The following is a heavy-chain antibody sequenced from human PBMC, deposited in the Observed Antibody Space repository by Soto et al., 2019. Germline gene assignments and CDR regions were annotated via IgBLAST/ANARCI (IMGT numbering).Heavy chain of an antibody. J-gene: IGHJ4*02. CDR2: VNHGGTS. CDR3: ASSSPFHY. Sequence: PSETLSLTSTVSGGSFRGYYWDWIRQPPGKGLEWIGKVNHGGTSNYNPSLKSRAIISVDTSKNQFSLKLTSVTAEDTGVYYCASSSPFHYWGPGILVTVSS. D-gene: IGHD6-6*01. CDR1: GGSFRGYY. V-gene: IGHV4-34*01.